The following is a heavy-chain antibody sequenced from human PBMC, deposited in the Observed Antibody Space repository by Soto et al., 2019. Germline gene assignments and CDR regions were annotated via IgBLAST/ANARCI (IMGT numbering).Heavy chain of an antibody. Sequence: QVQLVQSGAEVKKPGASVKVSCKASGYTFTSYYMHWVRQAPGQGLEWMGIINPSGGSTSYAQKYQGRVPMXGDXSXTTVYMEPSSLRSEDTAVYYCARDQSGSHLRYYFDYWGQGTLVTVSS. D-gene: IGHD1-26*01. CDR1: GYTFTSYY. CDR2: INPSGGST. J-gene: IGHJ4*02. CDR3: ARDQSGSHLRYYFDY. V-gene: IGHV1-46*03.